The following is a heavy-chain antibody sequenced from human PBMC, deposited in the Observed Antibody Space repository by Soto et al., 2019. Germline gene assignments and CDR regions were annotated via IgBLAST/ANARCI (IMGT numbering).Heavy chain of an antibody. CDR3: ERFDSSGWYSYFDY. CDR2: ISAYNGNT. CDR1: GYTFTSYG. Sequence: SVKVSCKASGYTFTSYGISWVRHAPGQGLEWMGWISAYNGNTNYAQKLQGRVTMTTDTSTSTAYMELRSLRSEDTAVYYCERFDSSGWYSYFDYWGQGTLVTSPQ. V-gene: IGHV1-18*01. J-gene: IGHJ4*02. D-gene: IGHD6-19*01.